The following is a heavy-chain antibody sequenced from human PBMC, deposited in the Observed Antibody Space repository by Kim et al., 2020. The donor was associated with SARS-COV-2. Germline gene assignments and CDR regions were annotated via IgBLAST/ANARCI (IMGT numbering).Heavy chain of an antibody. CDR2: VYYDGST. Sequence: SETLSLTCTVSGGSINKYYWSWIRQPPGKGLEWIGYVYYDGSTNYNPSLKSRVTISLDMSKTHFSLKLNSVTAADTAKYYCASRGDSRSPRLKYFDLWGRGTMVTVSS. V-gene: IGHV4-59*01. D-gene: IGHD3-10*01. CDR1: GGSINKYY. J-gene: IGHJ2*01. CDR3: ASRGDSRSPRLKYFDL.